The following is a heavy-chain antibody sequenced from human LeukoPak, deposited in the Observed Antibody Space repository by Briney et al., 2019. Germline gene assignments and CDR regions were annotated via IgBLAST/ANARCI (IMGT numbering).Heavy chain of an antibody. Sequence: GGSLRLSCAASGFTFSSYSMNWVRQAPGKGLEWVANIKEDGSKKYYVDSVKGRFTISRDNAKNSLYLQMNSLRVEDTAVYYCARDRWGYSYGGDWGQGTLVTVSS. D-gene: IGHD5-18*01. CDR2: IKEDGSKK. J-gene: IGHJ4*02. CDR1: GFTFSSYS. V-gene: IGHV3-7*01. CDR3: ARDRWGYSYGGD.